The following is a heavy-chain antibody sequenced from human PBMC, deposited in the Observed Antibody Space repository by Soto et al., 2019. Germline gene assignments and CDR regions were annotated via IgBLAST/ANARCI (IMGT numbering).Heavy chain of an antibody. D-gene: IGHD6-13*01. CDR1: GFSLSNARMG. V-gene: IGHV2-26*01. CDR3: ARMEDSSSWYEAGWFDP. CDR2: IFSNDEK. Sequence: QVTLKESGPVLVKPTETLTLTCTASGFSLSNARMGVSWIRQPPGKALEWLAHIFSNDEKSYSTSLKSRLTISKDTSKSQVVLTMTNMDPVDTATYYCARMEDSSSWYEAGWFDPWGQGTLVTVSS. J-gene: IGHJ5*02.